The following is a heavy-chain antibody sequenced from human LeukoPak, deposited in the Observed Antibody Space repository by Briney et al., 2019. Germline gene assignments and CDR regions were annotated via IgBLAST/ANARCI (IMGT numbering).Heavy chain of an antibody. V-gene: IGHV3-30-3*01. J-gene: IGHJ6*02. Sequence: GGSLRLSCADSGFTFSRYFMHWVRQAPGKGLEWVAVISYDGSNKYNADSVKGRFTISRDNSKNTLYLQMNSLRREDTAEYYCARAEYDRSGSIYYYYGMGIWGQGTTVTVSS. D-gene: IGHD3-22*01. CDR3: ARAEYDRSGSIYYYYGMGI. CDR2: ISYDGSNK. CDR1: GFTFSRYF.